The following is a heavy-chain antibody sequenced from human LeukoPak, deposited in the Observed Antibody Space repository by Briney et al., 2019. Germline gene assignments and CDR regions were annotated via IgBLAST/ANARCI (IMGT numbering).Heavy chain of an antibody. Sequence: QTGGSLRLSCAASGFTFSSYWMHWVRQAPGKGLEWVSSISGSVDSTYYADSVKGRFTISRDSSNNTLYLQMNSLRAEDTAVYYCAKDLVFNYGGSQWAFDVWGQGTMVTVSS. CDR1: GFTFSSYW. D-gene: IGHD2-21*01. J-gene: IGHJ3*01. CDR3: AKDLVFNYGGSQWAFDV. V-gene: IGHV3-23*01. CDR2: ISGSVDST.